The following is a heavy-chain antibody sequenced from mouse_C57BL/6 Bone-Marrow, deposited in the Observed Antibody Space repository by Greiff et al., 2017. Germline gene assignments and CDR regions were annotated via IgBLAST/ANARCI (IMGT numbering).Heavy chain of an antibody. D-gene: IGHD1-1*01. Sequence: QVQLQQSGAELVRPGTSVKMSCKASGYTFTNYWIGWAKQRPGHGLAWIGDIYPGGGYTNYNEKLKGKATLTADKSSSTAYMQFSSLTSEDSAIYYCARSTLLDYFDVGGTGTTVTVSS. J-gene: IGHJ1*03. CDR2: IYPGGGYT. CDR3: ARSTLLDYFDV. V-gene: IGHV1-63*01. CDR1: GYTFTNYW.